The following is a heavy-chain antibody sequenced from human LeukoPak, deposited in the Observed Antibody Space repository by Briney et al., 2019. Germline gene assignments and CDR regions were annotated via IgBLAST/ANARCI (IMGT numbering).Heavy chain of an antibody. D-gene: IGHD2-2*01. J-gene: IGHJ6*02. CDR3: ARVRLGYCSSTSCSTIYYYYGMDV. CDR2: INHSGST. V-gene: IGHV4-34*01. CDR1: GGSFSGYY. Sequence: SETLSLTCAVYGGSFSGYYWSWIRQPPGKGLEWIGEINHSGSTNYNPSLKSRVTISVDTSENQFSLKLSSVTAADTAVYYCARVRLGYCSSTSCSTIYYYYGMDVWGQGTTVTVSS.